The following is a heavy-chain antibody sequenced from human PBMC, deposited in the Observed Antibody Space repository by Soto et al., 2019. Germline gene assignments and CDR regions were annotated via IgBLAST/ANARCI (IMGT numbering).Heavy chain of an antibody. CDR1: GASLSSNNW. Sequence: PSETLSLTCAVSGASLSSNNWWSWVRQPPGKGLEWIGDIFHSGTTHYNPSLKSRVTISVDKPKNQFSLKLSSVTAADTAVYYCARAMTNSVLYYYGMDVWGQGTTVTVSS. CDR2: IFHSGTT. J-gene: IGHJ6*02. D-gene: IGHD2-2*01. V-gene: IGHV4-4*02. CDR3: ARAMTNSVLYYYGMDV.